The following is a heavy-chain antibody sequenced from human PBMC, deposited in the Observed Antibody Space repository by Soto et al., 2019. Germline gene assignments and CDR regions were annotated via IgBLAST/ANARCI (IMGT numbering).Heavy chain of an antibody. V-gene: IGHV1-3*01. CDR2: INAGNGNT. J-gene: IGHJ6*03. CDR3: ARDRFLRKLRDEYYYMDV. D-gene: IGHD4-4*01. Sequence: ASVKVSCKASGYTFTSYAMHWVRQAPGQRLEWMGWINAGNGNTKYSQKFQGRVTITRDTSASTAYMELSSLRSEDTAVYYCARDRFLRKLRDEYYYMDVWGKGTTVTVSS. CDR1: GYTFTSYA.